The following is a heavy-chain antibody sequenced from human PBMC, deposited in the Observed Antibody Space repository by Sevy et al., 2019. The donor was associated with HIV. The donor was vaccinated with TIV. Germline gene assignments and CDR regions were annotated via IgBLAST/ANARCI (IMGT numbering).Heavy chain of an antibody. CDR1: GFTFSDYY. CDR2: ISSSGSTI. J-gene: IGHJ4*02. Sequence: GGSLRLSCAASGFTFSDYYMSWIRQAPGKGLEWVSYISSSGSTIYYADSVKGRFTISRYNAKNSLYLQMNSLRAEDTAVYYCARDKETGIFDYWGQGTLVTVSS. CDR3: ARDKETGIFDY. V-gene: IGHV3-11*01. D-gene: IGHD7-27*01.